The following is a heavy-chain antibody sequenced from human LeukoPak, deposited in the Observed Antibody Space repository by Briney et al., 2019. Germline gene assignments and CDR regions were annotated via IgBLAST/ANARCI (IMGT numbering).Heavy chain of an antibody. J-gene: IGHJ3*02. CDR2: MNPNSGNT. CDR1: GYTFTSYD. D-gene: IGHD3-22*01. Sequence: ASVKVFCKASGYTFTSYDINWVRQATGQGLEWMGWMNPNSGNTGYAQKFQGRVTMTEDTSTDTAYMELSSLRSEDTAVYYCATKDSSGYPSWFDAFDIWGQGTMVTVSS. V-gene: IGHV1-8*02. CDR3: ATKDSSGYPSWFDAFDI.